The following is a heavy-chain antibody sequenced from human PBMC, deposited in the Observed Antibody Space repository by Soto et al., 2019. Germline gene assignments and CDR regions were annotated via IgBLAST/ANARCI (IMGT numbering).Heavy chain of an antibody. V-gene: IGHV1-45*02. CDR1: GNTFSYRY. CDR2: ITPFSGDV. Sequence: QMQLVQSGAEVKKTGSSVTVSCKALGNTFSYRYLHWVRQAPGQALEWMGWITPFSGDVHYAQKFQERGTLTRDRSVNTGYMRMTSLRAEDTAIYFCASGGAGSGPFTWELPDHWGQGTLVTVSS. J-gene: IGHJ4*02. D-gene: IGHD1-26*01. CDR3: ASGGAGSGPFTWELPDH.